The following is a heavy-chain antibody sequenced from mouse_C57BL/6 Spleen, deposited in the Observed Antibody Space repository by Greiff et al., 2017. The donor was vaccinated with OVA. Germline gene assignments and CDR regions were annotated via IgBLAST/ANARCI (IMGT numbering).Heavy chain of an antibody. D-gene: IGHD6-5*01. V-gene: IGHV1-82*01. CDR2: IYPGVGDT. CDR1: GYAFSSSW. J-gene: IGHJ4*01. Sequence: VQLQQSGPELVKPGASVKISCKASGYAFSSSWMNWVKQRPGKGLEWIGRIYPGVGDTNYNGKFKGKATLTADKASSTAYMPLSSLTSEDSAVYFCARSYDYDAMDYWGQGTSVTVSS. CDR3: ARSYDYDAMDY.